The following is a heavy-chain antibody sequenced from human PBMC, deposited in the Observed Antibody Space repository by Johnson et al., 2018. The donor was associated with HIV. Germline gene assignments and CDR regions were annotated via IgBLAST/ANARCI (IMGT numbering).Heavy chain of an antibody. CDR3: AKDMGEGLVLDDACDI. CDR2: ISWNSGSI. J-gene: IGHJ3*02. V-gene: IGHV3-9*01. D-gene: IGHD6-6*01. CDR1: GFPFDDYA. Sequence: VQLVESGGGLVQPGRSLRLSCAASGFPFDDYAMHWVRQAPGRGLGWVSGISWNSGSIGYADSVKGRFTISRNNAKNALYLQMKSLRAEDSALNYCAKDMGEGLVLDDACDIWGQGTMVTVSS.